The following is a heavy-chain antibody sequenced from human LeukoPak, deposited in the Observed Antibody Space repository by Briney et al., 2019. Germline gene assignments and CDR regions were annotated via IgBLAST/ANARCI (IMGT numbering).Heavy chain of an antibody. Sequence: GGSLRLSCAASGLTVSSNYMSLVRQAPGKGLEWVSVLYSGGSTYYADSVKGRFTISRDNSKNTLYLQMNSLRAEDTAVYYCARSRERKYEVDYWGQGTLVTVSS. D-gene: IGHD1-1*01. J-gene: IGHJ4*02. CDR3: ARSRERKYEVDY. CDR2: LYSGGST. CDR1: GLTVSSNY. V-gene: IGHV3-53*01.